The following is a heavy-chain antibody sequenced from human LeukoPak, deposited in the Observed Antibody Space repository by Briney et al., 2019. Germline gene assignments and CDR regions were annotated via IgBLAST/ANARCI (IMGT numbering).Heavy chain of an antibody. J-gene: IGHJ1*01. CDR2: IWYDGSNK. Sequence: GGSLRLSCAASGFTFSSYGMHWVRQAPGKGLGWVAVIWYDGSNKYYADSVKGRFPISRDNSKNTLYLQMNSLRAEDTAVYYCARDPRAVVHSEYFQYWGQGTLVTVSS. V-gene: IGHV3-33*01. D-gene: IGHD1-1*01. CDR1: GFTFSSYG. CDR3: ARDPRAVVHSEYFQY.